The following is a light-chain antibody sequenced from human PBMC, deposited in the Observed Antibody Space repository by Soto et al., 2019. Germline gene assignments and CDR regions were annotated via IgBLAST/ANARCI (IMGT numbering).Light chain of an antibody. V-gene: IGKV1-39*01. J-gene: IGKJ1*01. Sequence: DIQMTQSPSSLSASVGDRVTITCRASQSISSYLNWYQQKPGKAPRLLIYAASSLQSGVPSGFSGSGSATIFTLTISSVQPEDSAIYYCQQTYTTPWTFGQGTKVEIK. CDR3: QQTYTTPWT. CDR2: AAS. CDR1: QSISSY.